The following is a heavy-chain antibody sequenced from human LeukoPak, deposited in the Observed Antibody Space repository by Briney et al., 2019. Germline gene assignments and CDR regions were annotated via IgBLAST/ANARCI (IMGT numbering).Heavy chain of an antibody. CDR1: GFTFSSYV. J-gene: IGHJ4*02. CDR3: ARERCSGGSCYYFDY. D-gene: IGHD2-15*01. V-gene: IGHV3-30*03. Sequence: GRSLRLSCAASGFTFSSYVMHWVRQAPGKGLEWVAVISFDGSNKYYADSVKGRFTISRDNSKNTLYLQMNSLRAEDTAVYYCARERCSGGSCYYFDYWGQGTLVTVSS. CDR2: ISFDGSNK.